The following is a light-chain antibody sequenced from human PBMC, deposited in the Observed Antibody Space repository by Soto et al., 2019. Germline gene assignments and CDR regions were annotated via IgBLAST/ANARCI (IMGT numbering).Light chain of an antibody. CDR3: QSYCSRFSGRV. Sequence: QSVLTQPPSVSGAPGQRVTISCTGSSSNIGAGYDVQWYQQLPGTAPKLIMHGNTNRPSGVPDRFSGSQSGASASLAITGLQAEDAADYYGQSYCSRFSGRVFGGGTKLTVL. V-gene: IGLV1-40*01. J-gene: IGLJ3*02. CDR1: SSNIGAGYD. CDR2: GNT.